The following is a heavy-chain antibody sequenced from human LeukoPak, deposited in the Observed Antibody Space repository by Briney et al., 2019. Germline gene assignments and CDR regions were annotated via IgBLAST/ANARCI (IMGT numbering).Heavy chain of an antibody. J-gene: IGHJ5*02. Sequence: SETLSLTCTVSGGSISSSSFYWAWIRQPPGKGLEWIGSIYYSGTTYYNPSVKNRVTMSVDTSKKQFSLQLSSVTAADTAVYYCARAFTFPNWFDPWGQGTLVTVSS. D-gene: IGHD2/OR15-2a*01. V-gene: IGHV4-39*01. CDR2: IYYSGTT. CDR3: ARAFTFPNWFDP. CDR1: GGSISSSSFY.